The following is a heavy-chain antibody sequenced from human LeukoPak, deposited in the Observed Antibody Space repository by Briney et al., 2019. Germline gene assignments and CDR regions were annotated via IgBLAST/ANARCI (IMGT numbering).Heavy chain of an antibody. D-gene: IGHD1-7*01. J-gene: IGHJ4*02. V-gene: IGHV3-30*04. CDR2: ISYDGSNK. CDR3: AKDRITGTTWDDY. Sequence: PGRSLRLSCAASGFTFSSYAMHWVRQAPGKGLEWVAVISYDGSNKYYADSVKGRFTISRDNSKNTLYLQMNSLRAEDTAVYYCAKDRITGTTWDDYWGQGTLVTVSS. CDR1: GFTFSSYA.